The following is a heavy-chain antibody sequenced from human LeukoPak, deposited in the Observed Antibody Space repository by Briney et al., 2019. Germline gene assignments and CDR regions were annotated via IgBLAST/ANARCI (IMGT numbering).Heavy chain of an antibody. Sequence: SVKVSCKTSAGTFSSFAISWVRQAPGQGLEWMGGVIPIFGTANYAQKFQGRVTITTDESTSTAYMELSSLRSEDTAVYYCTSRYCGGVCFPITQGAFDIWGQGTMVTVSS. V-gene: IGHV1-69*05. CDR1: AGTFSSFA. CDR2: VIPIFGTA. CDR3: TSRYCGGVCFPITQGAFDI. J-gene: IGHJ3*02. D-gene: IGHD2-21*02.